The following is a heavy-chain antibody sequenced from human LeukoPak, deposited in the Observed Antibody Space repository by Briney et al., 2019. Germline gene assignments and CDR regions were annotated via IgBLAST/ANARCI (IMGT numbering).Heavy chain of an antibody. D-gene: IGHD6-19*01. V-gene: IGHV3-15*01. CDR2: KKKTDGGTA. CDR3: TTDLRLAVAASVSGGY. J-gene: IGHJ4*02. CDR1: GYPFSNAY. Sequence: GGSLRLSCAASGYPFSNAYMSWVRQTPGEGLEGGGRKKKTDGGTADYAAPVKGRLIISRNDSKNTLYLEMSSLKIEDTAVYSCTTDLRLAVAASVSGGYWGQGPLVTVPS.